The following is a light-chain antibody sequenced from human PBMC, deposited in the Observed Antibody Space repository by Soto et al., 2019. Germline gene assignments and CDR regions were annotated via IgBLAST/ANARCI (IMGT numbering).Light chain of an antibody. V-gene: IGKV1-8*01. J-gene: IGKJ1*01. CDR3: QQYYGYPCT. CDR2: AAS. Sequence: AIRMTQSPSSFSASTGDRVTITCRASQGISSYLAWYQQKPGKAPKLLIYAASTLQSGVPSRFSGSGSGTDFILSISCRQSEDFATNYYQQYYGYPCTFGQGTKVEIK. CDR1: QGISSY.